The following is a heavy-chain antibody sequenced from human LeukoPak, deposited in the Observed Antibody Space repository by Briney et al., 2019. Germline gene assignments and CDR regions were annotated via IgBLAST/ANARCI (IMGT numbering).Heavy chain of an antibody. Sequence: LSLTCAVYGGSFSGYYWSWIRQAPGKGLEWVSYISSSGSTIYYADSVKGRFTISRDNAKNSLYLQMNSLRAEDTAVYYCARDFSAILRVGAPRRWFDPWGQGTLVTVSS. CDR1: GGSFSGYY. CDR2: ISSSGSTI. V-gene: IGHV3-11*01. J-gene: IGHJ5*02. CDR3: ARDFSAILRVGAPRRWFDP. D-gene: IGHD1-26*01.